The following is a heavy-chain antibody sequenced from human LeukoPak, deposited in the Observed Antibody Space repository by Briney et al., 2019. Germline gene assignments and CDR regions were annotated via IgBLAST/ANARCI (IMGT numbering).Heavy chain of an antibody. Sequence: GGSLRLSCAASGFTFSSYGMHWVRQAPGKGLEWVAVIWYGGSNKYYADSVKGRFTISRDNSKNTLYLQMNSLRAEDTAVYYCARETTMVRGVINPWGQGTLVTVSS. CDR2: IWYGGSNK. J-gene: IGHJ5*02. CDR3: ARETTMVRGVINP. V-gene: IGHV3-33*08. CDR1: GFTFSSYG. D-gene: IGHD3-10*01.